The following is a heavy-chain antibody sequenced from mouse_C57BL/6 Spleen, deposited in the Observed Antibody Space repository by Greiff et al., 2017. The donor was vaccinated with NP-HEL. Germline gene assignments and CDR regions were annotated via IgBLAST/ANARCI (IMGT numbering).Heavy chain of an antibody. Sequence: VKLMESGAELVKPGASVKMSCKASGYTFTTYPIEWMKQNHGKSLEWIGNFHPYNDDTKYNEKFKGKATLTVEKSSSTVYLELSRLTSDDSAVYYCARRGDYDYDGGFAYWGQGTLVTVSA. V-gene: IGHV1-47*01. CDR1: GYTFTTYP. CDR2: FHPYNDDT. D-gene: IGHD2-4*01. J-gene: IGHJ3*01. CDR3: ARRGDYDYDGGFAY.